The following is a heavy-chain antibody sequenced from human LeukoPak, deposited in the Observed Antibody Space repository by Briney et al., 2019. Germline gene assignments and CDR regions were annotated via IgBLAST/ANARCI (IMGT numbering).Heavy chain of an antibody. CDR2: ISGSGGST. D-gene: IGHD2-21*02. CDR1: GFTFSSYA. CDR3: ARHLKDCGGDCYSGAFDI. Sequence: GSLRLSCAASGFTFSSYAMSWVRQAPGKGLEWVSAISGSGGSTYYADSVKGRFTISRDNSKNTLYLQMNSLRAEDTAVYYCARHLKDCGGDCYSGAFDIWGQGTMVTVSS. V-gene: IGHV3-23*01. J-gene: IGHJ3*02.